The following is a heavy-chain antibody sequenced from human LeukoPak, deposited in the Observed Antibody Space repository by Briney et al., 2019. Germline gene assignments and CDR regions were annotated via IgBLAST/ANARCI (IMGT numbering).Heavy chain of an antibody. CDR2: IYYSGST. Sequence: SETLSLTCTVSGGSISSYYWSWIRQPPGKGLEWIGYIYYSGSTNYNPSLKSRVTMSVDTSKNQFSLKLSSVTAADTAVYYCARGHYDSSGYYWFDYWGQGTLVTVSS. CDR1: GGSISSYY. CDR3: ARGHYDSSGYYWFDY. V-gene: IGHV4-59*12. J-gene: IGHJ4*02. D-gene: IGHD3-22*01.